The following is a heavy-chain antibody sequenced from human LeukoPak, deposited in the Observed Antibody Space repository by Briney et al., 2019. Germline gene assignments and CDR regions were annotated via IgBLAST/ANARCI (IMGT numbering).Heavy chain of an antibody. D-gene: IGHD2-15*01. CDR1: GYTFTGYY. J-gene: IGHJ5*02. CDR3: ARGGYCSGGSCYPWATWFDP. Sequence: ASVKVSCKASGYTFTGYYMHWVRQAPGQGLEWMGWINPNSGGTNYAQKFQGRVTMTRDTSISTAYMELSRLRSDDTAVYYCARGGYCSGGSCYPWATWFDPWGQGTLATVSS. CDR2: INPNSGGT. V-gene: IGHV1-2*02.